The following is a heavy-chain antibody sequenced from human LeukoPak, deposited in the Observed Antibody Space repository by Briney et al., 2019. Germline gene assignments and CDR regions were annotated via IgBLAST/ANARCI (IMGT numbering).Heavy chain of an antibody. CDR3: ARGGIAADGIPLRI. CDR1: GGSIRDFY. V-gene: IGHV4-59*01. D-gene: IGHD6-13*01. CDR2: IDNSGST. J-gene: IGHJ3*02. Sequence: PSETLSLTCTVSGGSIRDFYWSWIRQSADRRLDFIGYIDNSGSTEYNPSLKSRVTISVDTSKNQFSLDLNSVTAAGTAVYYCARGGIAADGIPLRIWGQGTMVTVSS.